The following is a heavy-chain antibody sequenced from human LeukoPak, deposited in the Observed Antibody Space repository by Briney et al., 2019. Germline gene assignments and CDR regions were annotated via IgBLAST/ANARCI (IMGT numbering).Heavy chain of an antibody. V-gene: IGHV3-7*01. CDR1: GFTFSDYW. Sequence: GGSLRLSCAASGFTFSDYWMSWVRQAQGKGLEWVANIKQDGSEKYYVDSVKGRFTISRDNAKNSLYLQMNSLRAEDTAVYYCARAYSSSWYDAFDLWGQGTMVTVSS. CDR3: ARAYSSSWYDAFDL. CDR2: IKQDGSEK. J-gene: IGHJ3*01. D-gene: IGHD6-13*01.